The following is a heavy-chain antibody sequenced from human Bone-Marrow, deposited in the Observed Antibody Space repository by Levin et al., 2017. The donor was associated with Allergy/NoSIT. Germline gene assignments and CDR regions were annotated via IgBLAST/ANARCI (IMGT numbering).Heavy chain of an antibody. CDR3: ARSTPDGAVAGWGWFDP. CDR1: DFTFSSHS. CDR2: ISSGSTYI. J-gene: IGHJ5*02. D-gene: IGHD6-19*01. V-gene: IGHV3-21*01. Sequence: KAGGSLRLSCAASDFTFSSHSMNWIRQAPGKGLEWLSSISSGSTYIYYADSVKGRFTISRDNAKRSLYLQMNSLRVEDTAVYYCARSTPDGAVAGWGWFDPWGQGTLVTISS.